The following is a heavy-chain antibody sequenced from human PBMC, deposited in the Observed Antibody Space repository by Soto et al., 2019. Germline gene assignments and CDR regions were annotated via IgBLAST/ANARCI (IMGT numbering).Heavy chain of an antibody. Sequence: QVQLVQSGAEVKKPGSSVKVSCKASGGTFSSYTISWVRQAPGQGLEWMGRIIPILGIANYAQKFQGRVTITADNSTSTAYMELSSLRSEDTAVYYCAGEEYYYGSGAFFDYWGQGTLVTVSS. V-gene: IGHV1-69*08. CDR3: AGEEYYYGSGAFFDY. D-gene: IGHD3-10*01. J-gene: IGHJ4*02. CDR1: GGTFSSYT. CDR2: IIPILGIA.